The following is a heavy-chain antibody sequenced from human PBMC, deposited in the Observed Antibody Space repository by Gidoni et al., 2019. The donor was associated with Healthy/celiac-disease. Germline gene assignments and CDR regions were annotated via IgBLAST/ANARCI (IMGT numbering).Heavy chain of an antibody. CDR2: ISSSSSYT. V-gene: IGHV3-11*06. D-gene: IGHD6-19*01. Sequence: QVQLVESGGGLVKPGGSLRLSCAASGFTFSDYYMSWIRQAPGKGLEWVSYISSSSSYTNYADSVKGRFTISRDNAKNSLYLQMNSLRAEDTAVYYCARERGLAVVGAFDIWGQGTMVTVSS. J-gene: IGHJ3*02. CDR1: GFTFSDYY. CDR3: ARERGLAVVGAFDI.